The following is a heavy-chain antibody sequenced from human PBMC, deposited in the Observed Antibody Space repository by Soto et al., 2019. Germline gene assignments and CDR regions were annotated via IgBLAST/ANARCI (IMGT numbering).Heavy chain of an antibody. D-gene: IGHD5-18*01. J-gene: IGHJ4*02. CDR3: ARVGGYSYGYYFDY. Sequence: SETLSLTCTVSGGSISSYYWSWIRQPPGKGLEWIGYIYYSGSTNYNPSLKSRVTISVDTSKNQFSLKLSSVTAADTAVYYCARVGGYSYGYYFDYWGQGTLVTVSS. CDR2: IYYSGST. CDR1: GGSISSYY. V-gene: IGHV4-59*08.